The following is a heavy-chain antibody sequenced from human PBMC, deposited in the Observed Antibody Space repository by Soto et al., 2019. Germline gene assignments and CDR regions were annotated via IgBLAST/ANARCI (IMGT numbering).Heavy chain of an antibody. CDR1: GFTVSSDY. V-gene: IGHV3-53*01. Sequence: EVHLVESGGGLIQPGGSLRLSCAASGFTVSSDYMTWVRQAPGKGLEWVSVIYEGGTTYYADSVKGRFTISRDISKNTLYLQMNNLRAEDSAVYSCARDIHDYGDYGYWGQGTLVTVSS. CDR3: ARDIHDYGDYGY. D-gene: IGHD4-17*01. CDR2: IYEGGTT. J-gene: IGHJ4*02.